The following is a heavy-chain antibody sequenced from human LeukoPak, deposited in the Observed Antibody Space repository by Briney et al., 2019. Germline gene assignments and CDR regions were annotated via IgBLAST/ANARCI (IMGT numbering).Heavy chain of an antibody. J-gene: IGHJ4*02. CDR3: ARHQNFASASPFDY. CDR2: IDPTDSYT. Sequence: GESLKISCKGSGYSFTTDWITWVRQMPGKGPEWMGTIDPTDSYTNYSPSFQGHVTISVDESITTAYLQWSSLKASDTAIYFCARHQNFASASPFDYWGQGTLVTVSS. CDR1: GYSFTTDW. D-gene: IGHD3-10*01. V-gene: IGHV5-10-1*01.